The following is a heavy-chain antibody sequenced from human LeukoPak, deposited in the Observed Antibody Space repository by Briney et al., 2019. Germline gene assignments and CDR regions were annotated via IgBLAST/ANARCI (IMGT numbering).Heavy chain of an antibody. J-gene: IGHJ6*02. CDR3: AKDGGPRGYSYGYPSYYGMDV. CDR2: ISYDGSNK. V-gene: IGHV3-30*18. D-gene: IGHD5-18*01. CDR1: GFTFSNYG. Sequence: GRSLRLSCAASGFTFSNYGMHWVRQTPGKGLEWVVVISYDGSNKYYGDFVKGRFTISRDNSKNTLYLQMNSLRGEDTAVYYCAKDGGPRGYSYGYPSYYGMDVWGQGTTVTVSS.